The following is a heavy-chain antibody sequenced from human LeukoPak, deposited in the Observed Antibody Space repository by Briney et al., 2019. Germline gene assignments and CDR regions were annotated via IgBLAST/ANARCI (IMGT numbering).Heavy chain of an antibody. Sequence: ASVTVSSKASGYTFTSYDINWVRQATGEGLEWMGWMNPNSGNTGYAQKFQGRVTMTRNTSISTAYMELSSLRSEDTAVYYCARGGSGSSWYGFYYYYMDVWGKGTTVTVSS. CDR2: MNPNSGNT. J-gene: IGHJ6*03. CDR1: GYTFTSYD. D-gene: IGHD6-13*01. V-gene: IGHV1-8*01. CDR3: ARGGSGSSWYGFYYYYMDV.